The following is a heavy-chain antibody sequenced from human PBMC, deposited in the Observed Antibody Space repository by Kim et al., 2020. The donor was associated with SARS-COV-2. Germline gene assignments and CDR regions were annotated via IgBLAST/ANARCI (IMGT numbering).Heavy chain of an antibody. D-gene: IGHD1-26*01. CDR2: ISSSSSTI. Sequence: GGSLRLSCAASGFTFSSYSMNWVRQAPGKGLEWVSYISSSSSTIYYADSVKGRFTISRDNAKNSLYLQMNSLRDEDTAVYYCAREWVGAIYYYGMDVWGQGSTVTVSS. J-gene: IGHJ6*02. CDR1: GFTFSSYS. CDR3: AREWVGAIYYYGMDV. V-gene: IGHV3-48*02.